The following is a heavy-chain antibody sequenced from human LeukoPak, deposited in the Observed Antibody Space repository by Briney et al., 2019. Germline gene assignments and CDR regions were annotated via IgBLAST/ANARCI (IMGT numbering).Heavy chain of an antibody. D-gene: IGHD6-19*01. CDR2: IYPRDSNT. V-gene: IGHV5-51*01. CDR3: ASLTFGWYQAAN. CDR1: AYTFTNFW. Sequence: GESLKISCKGSAYTFTNFWIGWVRQMPGKGLEWTGSIYPRDSNTQYSPSFQGQVTFSADKSISTAYLQWSSLKASDTAMYYCASLTFGWYQAANWGQGTLVTVSS. J-gene: IGHJ4*02.